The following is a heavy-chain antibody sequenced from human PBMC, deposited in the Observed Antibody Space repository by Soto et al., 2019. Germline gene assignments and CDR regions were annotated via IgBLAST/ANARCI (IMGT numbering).Heavy chain of an antibody. CDR2: ISSSSSYI. D-gene: IGHD5-12*01. CDR3: ARVFSSFSGCAPGY. V-gene: IGHV3-21*01. J-gene: IGHJ4*02. Sequence: GGSLRLSCAASGFTFSSYSMKWCRRPPGKGLEWVSCISSSSSYIYYGDSVKGRFTISSDNAKNSLYLQMNSLRAEDTAVYYCARVFSSFSGCAPGYWGQGTLVTVSS. CDR1: GFTFSSYS.